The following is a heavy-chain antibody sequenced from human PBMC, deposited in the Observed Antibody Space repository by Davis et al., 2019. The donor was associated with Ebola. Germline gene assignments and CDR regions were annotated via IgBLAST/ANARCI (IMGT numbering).Heavy chain of an antibody. CDR1: GFTFSSYA. D-gene: IGHD6-19*01. CDR2: ISGSGGST. Sequence: GESLKIPCAASGFTFSSYAMSWVRQAPGQGLEWVSAISGSGGSTYYADSVKGRFTISRDNFKNALYLQMNSLRAEDTAVYYCAKGPSSGWYYFDYWGQGTLVTVSS. J-gene: IGHJ4*02. V-gene: IGHV3-23*01. CDR3: AKGPSSGWYYFDY.